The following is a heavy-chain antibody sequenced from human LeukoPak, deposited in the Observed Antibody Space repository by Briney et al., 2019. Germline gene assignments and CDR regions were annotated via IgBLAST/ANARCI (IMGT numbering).Heavy chain of an antibody. CDR3: ARDDSGSYNPFDY. CDR1: GYTFTNFG. D-gene: IGHD3-10*01. Sequence: ASVKVSCKASGYTFTNFGISWVRQAPGQGLEWMGWISGYNGSTNYAQKFQGRVTMTTDTSTSTAYMELRSLRSDDTAVYYCARDDSGSYNPFDYWGQGTLVPVSS. J-gene: IGHJ4*02. CDR2: ISGYNGST. V-gene: IGHV1-18*01.